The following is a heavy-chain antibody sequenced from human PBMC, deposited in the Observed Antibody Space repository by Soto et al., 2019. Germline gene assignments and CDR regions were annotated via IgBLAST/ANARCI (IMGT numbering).Heavy chain of an antibody. V-gene: IGHV4-59*01. CDR1: GGSISSYY. CDR3: ARDGDGRMTTNPYYYNGMDV. J-gene: IGHJ6*02. D-gene: IGHD4-4*01. Sequence: SETLSLTCTVSGGSISSYYWSWIRQPPGKGLEWIGYIYYSGSTNYNPSLKSRVTISVDTSKNQFSLKLSSVTAADTAVYYCARDGDGRMTTNPYYYNGMDVWGPGTTVTVSS. CDR2: IYYSGST.